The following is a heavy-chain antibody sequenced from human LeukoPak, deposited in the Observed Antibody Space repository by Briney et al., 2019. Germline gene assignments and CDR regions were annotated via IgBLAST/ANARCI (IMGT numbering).Heavy chain of an antibody. D-gene: IGHD2-21*02. CDR2: VYYSGST. V-gene: IGHV4-61*01. J-gene: IGHJ4*02. CDR1: GGSVSGGSSY. Sequence: PSETLSLTCTVSGGSVSGGSSYWNWLRQPPGKGLEWIGYVYYSGSTNYNPSLKSRVTISVDTSKNQFSLKLRSVTAADTAVYYCARFAYCGGHCWYYFDYWGQGSLVTVSS. CDR3: ARFAYCGGHCWYYFDY.